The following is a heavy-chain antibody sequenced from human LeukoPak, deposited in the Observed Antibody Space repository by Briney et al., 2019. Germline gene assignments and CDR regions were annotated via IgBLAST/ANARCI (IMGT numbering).Heavy chain of an antibody. CDR2: ISSSSYI. V-gene: IGHV3-21*01. CDR3: ARDLGSAVAGENFDY. CDR1: GFAFSSYS. J-gene: IGHJ4*02. D-gene: IGHD6-19*01. Sequence: GGSLRLSCAASGFAFSSYSMNWVRQAPGKGLEWVSSISSSSYICYADSVKGRFTISRDNAKNSLYLQMNSLRAEDTAVYYCARDLGSAVAGENFDYWGQGTLVTVSS.